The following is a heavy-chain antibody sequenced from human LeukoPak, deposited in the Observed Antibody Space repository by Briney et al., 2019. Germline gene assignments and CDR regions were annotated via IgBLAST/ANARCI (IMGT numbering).Heavy chain of an antibody. Sequence: ASVKVSCKASGYTFTSYGISWVRQAPGQGLEWMGWISAYNGNTNYAQKLQGRVTMTTDTSTSTAYMELRSLRSDDTAVYYCAIGEGYDSSGSPEDYWGQGTLVTVSS. V-gene: IGHV1-18*01. CDR1: GYTFTSYG. CDR3: AIGEGYDSSGSPEDY. D-gene: IGHD3-22*01. J-gene: IGHJ4*02. CDR2: ISAYNGNT.